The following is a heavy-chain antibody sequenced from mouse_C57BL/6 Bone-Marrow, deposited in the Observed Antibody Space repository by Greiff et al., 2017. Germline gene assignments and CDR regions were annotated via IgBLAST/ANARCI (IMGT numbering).Heavy chain of an antibody. J-gene: IGHJ1*03. Sequence: QVQLQQSGAELARPGASVKLSCKASGYTFTSYGISWVKQRTGQGLEWIGEIYPRSGNTYYNEKFKGKATLTADKSSSTAYMELRSLTSEDSSFSFCARVHYYGSTHWYFDVWGTGTTVTVSS. D-gene: IGHD1-1*01. CDR2: IYPRSGNT. CDR1: GYTFTSYG. V-gene: IGHV1-81*01. CDR3: ARVHYYGSTHWYFDV.